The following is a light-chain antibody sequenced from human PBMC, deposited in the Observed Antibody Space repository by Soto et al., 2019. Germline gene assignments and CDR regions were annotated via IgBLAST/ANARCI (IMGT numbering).Light chain of an antibody. V-gene: IGKV1-5*03. J-gene: IGKJ1*01. Sequence: DLQMTQSPSTLSASVGDRVTITCRASQSISSWLAWYQQKPGKAPKVLIYKASSLESGLPSRFSGSGSGTEFTLTISSLQPDDFATYYCQQYNSYPWTFGQGTKVEVK. CDR1: QSISSW. CDR2: KAS. CDR3: QQYNSYPWT.